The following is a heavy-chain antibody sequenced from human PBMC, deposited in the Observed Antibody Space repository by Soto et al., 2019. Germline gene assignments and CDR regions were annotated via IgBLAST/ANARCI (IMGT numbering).Heavy chain of an antibody. CDR2: INHSGST. CDR3: ARGRGSYYTWFDP. V-gene: IGHV4-34*01. J-gene: IGHJ5*02. CDR1: GGSFSGYY. D-gene: IGHD1-26*01. Sequence: SETLSLTCAVYGGSFSGYYWSWIRQPPGKGLEWIGEINHSGSTNYNPSLKSRVTISVDTSKNQFSLKLSSVTAADTAVYYCARGRGSYYTWFDPWGQGTLVTVSS.